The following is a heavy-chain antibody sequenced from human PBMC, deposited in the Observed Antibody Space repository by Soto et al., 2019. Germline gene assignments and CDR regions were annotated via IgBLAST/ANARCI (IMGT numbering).Heavy chain of an antibody. Sequence: GASVKVSCKTSGYTFTDFYMHWVRQAPGQGLEWMGWINPNSGGTKYAQNFQGWVTMTRDTSTSTVYMELSSLRSEDTAVYYCAREDDSSGYSTPDAFDIWGQGTMVTVSS. CDR2: INPNSGGT. CDR3: AREDDSSGYSTPDAFDI. J-gene: IGHJ3*02. V-gene: IGHV1-2*04. D-gene: IGHD3-22*01. CDR1: GYTFTDFY.